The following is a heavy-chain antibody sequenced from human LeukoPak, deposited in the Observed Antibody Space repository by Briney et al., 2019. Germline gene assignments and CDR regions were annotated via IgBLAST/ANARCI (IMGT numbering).Heavy chain of an antibody. D-gene: IGHD1-26*01. J-gene: IGHJ4*02. CDR2: ISYDGSNK. Sequence: GGSLRLSCAASGFTFSSYGMHWVRQAPGKGLEWVAVISYDGSNKYYADSVKGRFTISRDNSKNTLYLQMNSLRAEDTAVYYCAKGGSYLPFDYWGQGTLVIVSS. V-gene: IGHV3-30*18. CDR3: AKGGSYLPFDY. CDR1: GFTFSSYG.